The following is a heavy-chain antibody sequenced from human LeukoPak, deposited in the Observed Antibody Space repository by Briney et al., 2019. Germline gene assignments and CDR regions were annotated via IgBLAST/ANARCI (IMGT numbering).Heavy chain of an antibody. Sequence: PGGSLELSCVASGIDVSTDYITWVRPAPGKGLEWVSIIYSEGTTYYADSVKGRFSISRDISKNTVTLQMSSLRAEDTAVYYCARDRFNGMDAGGQGPTATVS. CDR2: IYSEGTT. CDR1: GIDVSTDY. J-gene: IGHJ6*02. D-gene: IGHD3-3*01. CDR3: ARDRFNGMDA. V-gene: IGHV3-66*01.